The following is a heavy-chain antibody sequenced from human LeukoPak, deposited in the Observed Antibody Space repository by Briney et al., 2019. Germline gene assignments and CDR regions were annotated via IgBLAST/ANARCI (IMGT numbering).Heavy chain of an antibody. Sequence: SETLSLXCTVSGGSISSYYWSWIRQPPGKGLEWIGYIYYSGSTNYNPSLKSRVTISVDTSKNQFSLKLSSVTAADTAVYYCARGVRWLQLPDYWGQGTLVTVSS. CDR2: IYYSGST. CDR1: GGSISSYY. D-gene: IGHD5-24*01. V-gene: IGHV4-59*01. CDR3: ARGVRWLQLPDY. J-gene: IGHJ4*02.